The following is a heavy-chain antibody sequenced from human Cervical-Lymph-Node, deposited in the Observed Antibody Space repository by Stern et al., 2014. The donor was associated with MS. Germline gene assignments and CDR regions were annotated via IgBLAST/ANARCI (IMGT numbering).Heavy chain of an antibody. Sequence: VQLVESGAEVKKPGASVKVSCRSSGYSFTDYYFHWVRQAPGQGLEWMGCINPSIGVTHYAQQLKGRVTMTRGSSMNTAYMEMSRLRSDDTAVYYCQAFPAYWGQGTLITVSS. V-gene: IGHV1-2*02. J-gene: IGHJ4*02. CDR3: QAFPAY. CDR2: INPSIGVT. CDR1: GYSFTDYY.